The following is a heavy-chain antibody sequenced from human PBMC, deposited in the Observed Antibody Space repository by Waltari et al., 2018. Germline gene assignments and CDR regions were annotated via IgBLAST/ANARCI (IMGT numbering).Heavy chain of an antibody. CDR1: GGSIASYF. Sequence: QVQLQQSGPGLVKPSETLSLTCSVSGGSIASYFWSWIRQPPGKGLEWIGYIYSSGTSNSNPSLKIRVTISVDKSKNQCSLKLSSVTAADTAVYYCARDRGLESRDGPEYYFDYWGQGTLVTVSS. V-gene: IGHV4-59*01. J-gene: IGHJ4*02. D-gene: IGHD3-10*01. CDR2: IYSSGTS. CDR3: ARDRGLESRDGPEYYFDY.